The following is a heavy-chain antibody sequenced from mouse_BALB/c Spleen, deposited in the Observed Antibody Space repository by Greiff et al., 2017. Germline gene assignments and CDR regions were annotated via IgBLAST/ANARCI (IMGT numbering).Heavy chain of an antibody. CDR2: ISSGGGST. J-gene: IGHJ4*01. D-gene: IGHD2-10*02. CDR1: GFAFSSYD. CDR3: ARHQEYGNYGGFYAMDY. Sequence: EVMLVESGGGLVKPGGSLKLSCAASGFAFSSYDMSWVRQTPEKRLEWVAYISSGGGSTYYPDTVKGRFTISRDNAKNTLYLQMSSLKSEDTAMYYCARHQEYGNYGGFYAMDYWGQGTSVTVSS. V-gene: IGHV5-12-1*01.